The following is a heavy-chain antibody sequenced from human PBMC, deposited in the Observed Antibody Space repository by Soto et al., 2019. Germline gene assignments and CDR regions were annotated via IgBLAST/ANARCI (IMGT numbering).Heavy chain of an antibody. CDR1: GGSISSYY. Sequence: ETLSLTCTVSGGSISSYYWSWIRQPPGKGLEWIGYIYYSGSTNYNPSLKSRVTISVDTSKNQFSLKLSSVTAADTAVYYCARRGFAAAGGYSFDYWGQGTLVTVSS. J-gene: IGHJ4*02. CDR2: IYYSGST. CDR3: ARRGFAAAGGYSFDY. D-gene: IGHD6-13*01. V-gene: IGHV4-59*08.